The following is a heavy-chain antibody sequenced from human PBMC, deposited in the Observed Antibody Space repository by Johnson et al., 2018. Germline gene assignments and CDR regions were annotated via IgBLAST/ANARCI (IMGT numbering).Heavy chain of an antibody. V-gene: IGHV3-48*04. CDR1: GFTFSSYS. Sequence: VQLVQSGGGLVQPGGSLRLSCAASGFTFSSYSMNWVRQAPGKGLEWVSYISSSGSTIYYADSVKGRFTISRDNAKNSLYLQMNRLRAEDTAVYYCAREALGSMDVWGQGTTVTVSS. CDR2: ISSSGSTI. CDR3: AREALGSMDV. J-gene: IGHJ6*02.